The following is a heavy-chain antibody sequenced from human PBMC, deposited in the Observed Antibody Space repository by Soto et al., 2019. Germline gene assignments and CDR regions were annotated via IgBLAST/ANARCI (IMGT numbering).Heavy chain of an antibody. CDR3: ARVGDRNFQRDYNCFDP. V-gene: IGHV4-34*01. CDR1: GGSFSGYY. D-gene: IGHD3-10*01. J-gene: IGHJ5*02. Sequence: SETLSLTCAVYGGSFSGYYWSWIRQPPGKGLEWIGEINHSGSTNYNPSLKSRVTISVDTSKNQFSLKLSSVTAADTAVYYCARVGDRNFQRDYNCFDPRGQGILVTVSS. CDR2: INHSGST.